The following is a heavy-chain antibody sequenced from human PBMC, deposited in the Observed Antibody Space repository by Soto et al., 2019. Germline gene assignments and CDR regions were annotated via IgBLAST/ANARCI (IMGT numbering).Heavy chain of an antibody. CDR1: GYSFTNYG. CDR3: ARDRGVAPPVAGNTHYYYYMDV. Sequence: QDQLVQSGAEMKKPGASVTVSCKASGYSFTNYGITWVRQAPGQGLEWLGWISAFNGNKHYAQKVQGRVTMTTDASTSTAYMELRSLRSDDTAVYYCARDRGVAPPVAGNTHYYYYMDVWGKGTTVTVSS. J-gene: IGHJ6*03. CDR2: ISAFNGNK. V-gene: IGHV1-18*01. D-gene: IGHD6-19*01.